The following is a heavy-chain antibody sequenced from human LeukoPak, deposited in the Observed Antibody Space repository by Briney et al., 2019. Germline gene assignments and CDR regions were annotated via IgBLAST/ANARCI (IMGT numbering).Heavy chain of an antibody. V-gene: IGHV1-2*02. CDR3: ARRFMGVSNGYYYYYMDV. CDR2: INPNSGGT. Sequence: GASVKVSCKASGYTFTGYYMHWVRQAPGQGLEWMGWINPNSGGTNYAQKFQGRVTMTRDTSISTAYMELSRLRSDDTAVYYCARRFMGVSNGYYYYYMDVWGKGTTVTVSS. CDR1: GYTFTGYY. J-gene: IGHJ6*03. D-gene: IGHD2-21*01.